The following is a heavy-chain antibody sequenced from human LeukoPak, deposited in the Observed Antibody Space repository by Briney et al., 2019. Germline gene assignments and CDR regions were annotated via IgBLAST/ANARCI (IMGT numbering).Heavy chain of an antibody. J-gene: IGHJ4*02. CDR1: GYTFTSYY. Sequence: ASVKVSCKASGYTFTSYYMHWVRQAPGQGLEWMGIINPSGGSTSYAQKFQGRVTMTRDMSTSTVYMELSSLRSEDTAVYYCARGGIAVAGQGDYFDYWGQGTLVTVSS. CDR3: ARGGIAVAGQGDYFDY. CDR2: INPSGGST. D-gene: IGHD6-19*01. V-gene: IGHV1-46*01.